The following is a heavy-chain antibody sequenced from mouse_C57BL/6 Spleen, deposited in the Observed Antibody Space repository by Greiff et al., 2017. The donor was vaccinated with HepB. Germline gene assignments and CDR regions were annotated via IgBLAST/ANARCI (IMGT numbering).Heavy chain of an antibody. CDR2: IRLKSDNYAT. D-gene: IGHD1-1*01. CDR1: GFTFSNYW. CDR3: TDDYYSSSSFYAMDY. J-gene: IGHJ4*01. V-gene: IGHV6-3*01. Sequence: DVKLVESGGGLVQPGGSMKLSCVASGFTFSNYWMNWVRQSPEKGLEWVAQIRLKSDNYATDYAESVKGRFTISRDDSKSSVYLQMDNLRAEDTGVYYCTDDYYSSSSFYAMDYWGQGTSVTVSS.